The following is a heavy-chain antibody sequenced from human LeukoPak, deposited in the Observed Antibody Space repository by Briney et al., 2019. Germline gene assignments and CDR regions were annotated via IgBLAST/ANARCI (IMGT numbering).Heavy chain of an antibody. Sequence: PSETLSLTCAVYGGSFSGYYWSWIRQPPGKGLEWIGEINHSGSTNYNPSLKSRVTISVDTSKNQFSLELSSVTAADTAVYYCARGWIQLWLGFVYWGQGTLVTVSS. CDR3: ARGWIQLWLGFVY. CDR2: INHSGST. V-gene: IGHV4-34*01. J-gene: IGHJ4*02. D-gene: IGHD5-18*01. CDR1: GGSFSGYY.